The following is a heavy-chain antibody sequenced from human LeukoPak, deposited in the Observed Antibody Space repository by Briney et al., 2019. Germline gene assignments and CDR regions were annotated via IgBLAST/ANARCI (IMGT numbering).Heavy chain of an antibody. Sequence: GGSLRLSCAASGFTFSSYNMNWVRQAPGKGLEWVSSISRTSSYIYYVDSVKGRFTISRDNAQNSLYLQMNSLRVEDTAVYYCARVLETDCSGGSCYSGLDYWGQGTLVTVSS. J-gene: IGHJ4*02. CDR2: ISRTSSYI. CDR1: GFTFSSYN. D-gene: IGHD2-15*01. CDR3: ARVLETDCSGGSCYSGLDY. V-gene: IGHV3-21*01.